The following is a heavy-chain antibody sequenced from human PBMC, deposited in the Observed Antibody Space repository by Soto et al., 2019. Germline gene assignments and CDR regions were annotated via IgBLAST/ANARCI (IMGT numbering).Heavy chain of an antibody. Sequence: SETLSLTCTVSGGSISSGVDYWSWIRQHPGKGLEWIGYIYYSGSTYYNPSLKSRVSISIDTSKNQFSLKLSSVTAADTAVYYCATRRQQTYAFDYWGQGALVTVSS. V-gene: IGHV4-31*03. CDR3: ATRRQQTYAFDY. CDR2: IYYSGST. CDR1: GGSISSGVDY. D-gene: IGHD6-13*01. J-gene: IGHJ4*02.